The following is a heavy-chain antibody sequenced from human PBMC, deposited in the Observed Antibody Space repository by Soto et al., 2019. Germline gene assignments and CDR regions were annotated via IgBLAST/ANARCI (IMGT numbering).Heavy chain of an antibody. CDR2: IWYDGSNK. D-gene: IGHD3-3*01. J-gene: IGHJ6*02. Sequence: GESLKISCAASGFTFSSYGMHWVRQAPGKGLEWVAVIWYDGSNKYYADSVKGRFTISRDNSKNTLYLQMNSLRAEDTAVYYCARDITIFGVVIGKYYYYGMDVWGQGTTVTVSS. CDR1: GFTFSSYG. V-gene: IGHV3-33*01. CDR3: ARDITIFGVVIGKYYYYGMDV.